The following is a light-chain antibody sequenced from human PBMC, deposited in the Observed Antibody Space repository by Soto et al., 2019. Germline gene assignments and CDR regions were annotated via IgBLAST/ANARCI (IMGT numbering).Light chain of an antibody. V-gene: IGKV3-15*01. CDR2: GAS. CDR3: QQYNNWPWT. CDR1: HSISDT. Sequence: IVITQSPATRSASPGGRATLSSRASHSISDTLAWYQQKPGQAPRLLIPGASTRAPGLPARFRGSGSGTDFTLNISSLQSEDFAVYYCQQYNNWPWTFGHGTKVDIK. J-gene: IGKJ1*01.